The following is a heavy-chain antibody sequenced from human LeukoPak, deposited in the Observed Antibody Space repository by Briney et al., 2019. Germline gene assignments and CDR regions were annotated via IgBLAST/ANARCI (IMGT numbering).Heavy chain of an antibody. CDR2: IYYSGST. CDR3: ARLETTVQTAFDY. CDR1: GGSISSSSYY. D-gene: IGHD4-11*01. J-gene: IGHJ4*02. Sequence: SETLSLTCTVSGGSISSSSYYWGWIRQPPGKGLEWIGSIYYSGSTYYNPSLKSRVTISVDTSKNQFSLKLSSVTAANTAVYYCARLETTVQTAFDYWGQGTLVTVSS. V-gene: IGHV4-39*01.